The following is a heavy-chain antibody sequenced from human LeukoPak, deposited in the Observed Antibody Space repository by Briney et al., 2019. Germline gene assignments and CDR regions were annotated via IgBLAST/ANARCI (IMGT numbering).Heavy chain of an antibody. CDR3: ARQTITMIVVVIEHFDY. CDR2: IYYSGST. V-gene: IGHV4-39*01. J-gene: IGHJ4*02. CDR1: GGSISSSSYY. D-gene: IGHD3-22*01. Sequence: SETLSLTCTVSGGSISSSSYYWGWIRQPPGKGLEWIGSIYYSGSTYYNPSLKSRVTISVDTSKNQFSLKLSSVTAADTAVYYCARQTITMIVVVIEHFDYWGQGTLVTVSS.